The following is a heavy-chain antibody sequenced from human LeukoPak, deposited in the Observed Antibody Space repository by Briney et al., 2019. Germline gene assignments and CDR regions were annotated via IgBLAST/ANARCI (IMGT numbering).Heavy chain of an antibody. CDR2: INHSGST. D-gene: IGHD3-10*01. J-gene: IGHJ4*02. V-gene: IGHV4-34*01. CDR1: GGSFSGYY. Sequence: SETLSLTCAVYGGSFSGYYWSWIRQPPGKGLEWIGEINHSGSTNYNPSLKSRVTISLDTSKNQFSLKLSSVTAADTAVYYCASGDGLRWFGGYPTYYFDYWGQGTLVTVSS. CDR3: ASGDGLRWFGGYPTYYFDY.